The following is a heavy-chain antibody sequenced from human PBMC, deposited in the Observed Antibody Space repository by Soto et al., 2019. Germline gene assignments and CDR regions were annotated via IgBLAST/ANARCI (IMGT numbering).Heavy chain of an antibody. D-gene: IGHD6-13*01. CDR3: ARTAAAGKNYYAMDV. CDR1: GYSFTSYW. J-gene: IGHJ6*02. V-gene: IGHV5-51*01. CDR2: IYPGDSDT. Sequence: GESLKISCKGSGYSFTSYWIGWVRQMPGKGLEWMGIIYPGDSDTRYSPSFQGQVTISAHKSISTAYLQWSSLKASDTAMYYCARTAAAGKNYYAMDVWGQGTTVTVSS.